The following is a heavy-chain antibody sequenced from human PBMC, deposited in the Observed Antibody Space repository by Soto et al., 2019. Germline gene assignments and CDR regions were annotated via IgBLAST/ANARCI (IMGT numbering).Heavy chain of an antibody. V-gene: IGHV3-23*01. Sequence: EVQLLESGGGLVQTGGSLRLSCAASGFTFSSYAMRWVRQAPGKGLEWVSAISGSGGSTYYAYSVKGRFTISRDNSKNTLYLQMNSLRAEDTAVYYCARRGSGSYYDYWGQGTLVTVSS. CDR3: ARRGSGSYYDY. J-gene: IGHJ4*02. CDR2: ISGSGGST. D-gene: IGHD1-26*01. CDR1: GFTFSSYA.